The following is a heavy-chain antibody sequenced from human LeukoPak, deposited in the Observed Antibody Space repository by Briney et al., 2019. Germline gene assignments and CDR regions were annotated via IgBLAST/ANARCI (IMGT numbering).Heavy chain of an antibody. J-gene: IGHJ6*02. CDR2: ISHSGGDT. Sequence: PGGSLRLSCAASGFTFSDYAMTWVRQAPGKGLEWVSTISHSGGDTYYADSVKGWFTISRDNSKSTLSLQMNSLRAEDTAMYYCAKVPYSDYGSGRPPFMDVWGQGTTVAVSS. CDR1: GFTFSDYA. CDR3: AKVPYSDYGSGRPPFMDV. V-gene: IGHV3-23*01. D-gene: IGHD3-10*01.